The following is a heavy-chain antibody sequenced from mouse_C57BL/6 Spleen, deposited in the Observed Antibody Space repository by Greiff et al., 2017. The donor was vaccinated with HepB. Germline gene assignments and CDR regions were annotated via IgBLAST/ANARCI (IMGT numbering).Heavy chain of an antibody. J-gene: IGHJ2*01. D-gene: IGHD1-1*01. CDR3: ARRDPPYSSHGC. V-gene: IGHV1-52*01. CDR1: GYTFTSHW. CDR2: IDPSDSET. Sequence: QVQLQQPGAELVRPGSSVKLSCKASGYTFTSHWMHWVKQRPIQGLEWIGNIDPSDSETHYNQKFKDKATLTVDKSSSTAYMQISSLTSEDSAVYYCARRDPPYSSHGCWGQSTTLTVSS.